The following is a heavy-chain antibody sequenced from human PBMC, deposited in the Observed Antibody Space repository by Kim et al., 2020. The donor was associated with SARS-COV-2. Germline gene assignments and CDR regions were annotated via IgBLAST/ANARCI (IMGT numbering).Heavy chain of an antibody. V-gene: IGHV3-11*06. J-gene: IGHJ3*02. Sequence: KGRVTISRDNAKNSLYLQMNRLRAEDTAVYYCARVRHSLDYGAANAFDIWGQGTMVTVSS. CDR3: ARVRHSLDYGAANAFDI. D-gene: IGHD4-17*01.